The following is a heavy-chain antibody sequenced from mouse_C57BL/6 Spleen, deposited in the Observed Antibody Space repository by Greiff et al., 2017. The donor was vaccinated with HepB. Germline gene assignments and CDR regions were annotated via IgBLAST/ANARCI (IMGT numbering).Heavy chain of an antibody. D-gene: IGHD3-3*01. CDR2: ISSGSSTI. J-gene: IGHJ4*01. V-gene: IGHV5-17*01. CDR1: GFTFSDYG. CDR3: ARGTGYYAMDY. Sequence: VQLVESGGGLVKPGGSLKLSCAASGFTFSDYGMHWVRQAPEKGLEWVAYISSGSSTIYYADTVKGRFTISRDNAKNTLFLQMTSLRSEDTAMYYCARGTGYYAMDYWGQGTSVTVSS.